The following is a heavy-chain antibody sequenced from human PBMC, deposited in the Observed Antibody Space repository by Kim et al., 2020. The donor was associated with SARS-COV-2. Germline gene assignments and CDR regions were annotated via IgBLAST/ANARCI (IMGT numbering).Heavy chain of an antibody. CDR1: GGSISSGGYY. CDR2: IYYSGST. Sequence: SETLSLTCTVSGGSISSGGYYWSWIRQHPGKGLEWIGYIYYSGSTYYNPSLKSRVTISVDTSKNQFSLKLSSVTAADTAVYYCARENSPGYGDYGDNYYYYGMDVWGQGTTVTVSS. D-gene: IGHD4-17*01. CDR3: ARENSPGYGDYGDNYYYYGMDV. J-gene: IGHJ6*02. V-gene: IGHV4-31*03.